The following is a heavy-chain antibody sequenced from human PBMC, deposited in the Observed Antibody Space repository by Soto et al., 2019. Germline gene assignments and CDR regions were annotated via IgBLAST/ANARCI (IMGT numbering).Heavy chain of an antibody. V-gene: IGHV1-46*01. CDR1: GYTFTSYY. Sequence: ASVKVSCKASGYTFTSYYMHWVRQAPGQGLEWMGIINPSGGSTSYAQKFQGRVTMTRDTSTSTAYMELSSLRSEDTAVYYCAIYDIVLVPAAYYYYGMDVWGQGTTVTVSS. D-gene: IGHD2-2*01. CDR3: AIYDIVLVPAAYYYYGMDV. J-gene: IGHJ6*02. CDR2: INPSGGST.